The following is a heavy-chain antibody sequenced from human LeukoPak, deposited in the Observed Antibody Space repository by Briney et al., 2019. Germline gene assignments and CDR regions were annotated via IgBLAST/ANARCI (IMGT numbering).Heavy chain of an antibody. CDR2: IYTSGAT. D-gene: IGHD3-3*01. Sequence: SETLSLTCTVSGGSMSTYYWSWIRQPAGKGLEWIGRIYTSGATYYNPSLKSRVTMSVDTSENQFSLKLKSVTAADTAVYCCARTRHYDNCFDPWGRGTLVTVSS. CDR1: GGSMSTYY. J-gene: IGHJ5*02. V-gene: IGHV4-4*07. CDR3: ARTRHYDNCFDP.